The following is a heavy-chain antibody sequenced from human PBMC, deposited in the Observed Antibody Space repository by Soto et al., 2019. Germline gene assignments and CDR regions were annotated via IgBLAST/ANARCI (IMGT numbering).Heavy chain of an antibody. V-gene: IGHV4-34*01. CDR1: GGSFNGYY. J-gene: IGHJ4*02. CDR3: ARGTFRGYSYGYYFDY. Sequence: NPSETLSLTCAVYGGSFNGYYWTWIRQPPGKGLEWIGEIKHSGSTNYNPSLKSRVTISVDTSKNQFSLNLTSVTAADTAAYYCARGTFRGYSYGYYFDYWGQGALVTVSS. CDR2: IKHSGST. D-gene: IGHD5-18*01.